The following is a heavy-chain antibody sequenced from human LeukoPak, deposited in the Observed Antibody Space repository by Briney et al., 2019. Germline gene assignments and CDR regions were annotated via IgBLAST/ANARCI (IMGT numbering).Heavy chain of an antibody. Sequence: SETLSLTCTVSGGSISSSSYYWGWIRQPPGKGLEWIGSIYYSGSTYYNPSLKSRVTISVDTSKNQFSLKLSSVTAADTAVYYCARRPPIVATIGAFDIWGQGTMVTVSS. CDR2: IYYSGST. J-gene: IGHJ3*02. D-gene: IGHD5-12*01. CDR3: ARRPPIVATIGAFDI. CDR1: GGSISSSSYY. V-gene: IGHV4-39*01.